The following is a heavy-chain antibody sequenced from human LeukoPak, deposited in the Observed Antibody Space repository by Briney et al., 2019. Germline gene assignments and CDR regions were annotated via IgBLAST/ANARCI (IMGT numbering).Heavy chain of an antibody. CDR3: ARYVHAQAAVAPYFDY. D-gene: IGHD6-19*01. CDR1: GFTFSNYA. Sequence: GGSLRLSCAASGFTFSNYAMSWVRQAPGKGLYWVSAISGSGGSTYYGDSVKGRFTISRDNSKNTLYLQMNSLRAEDTAVYYCARYVHAQAAVAPYFDYWGQGTLVTVSS. V-gene: IGHV3-23*01. J-gene: IGHJ4*02. CDR2: ISGSGGST.